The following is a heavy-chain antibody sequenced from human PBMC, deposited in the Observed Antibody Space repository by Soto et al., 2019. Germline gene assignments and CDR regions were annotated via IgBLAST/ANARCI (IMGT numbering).Heavy chain of an antibody. CDR1: ESTVSRDW. CDR3: SGGVGDAF. J-gene: IGHJ4*02. CDR2: INQDGSEK. Sequence: EVHLVESGGGLVQTGGSLRLSCAIFESTVSRDWMNWVRQAPGKGLEWVAHINQDGSEKYYVDSVKGRFPISRDNAKKSLYLQMNSLRPADPAMYYCSGGVGDAFWGQGTLVTVSS. D-gene: IGHD1-26*01. V-gene: IGHV3-7*04.